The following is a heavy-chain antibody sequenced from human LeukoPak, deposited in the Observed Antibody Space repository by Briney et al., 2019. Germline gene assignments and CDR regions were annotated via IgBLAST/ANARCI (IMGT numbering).Heavy chain of an antibody. Sequence: GGPLRLSCAASGFTFSSYWMSWVRQASGKGLEWVANIQQDGSDKYYVDSVKGRFTISRDNAKNSLYLQMNSLRAEDTAVYYCARELGSYSSSSQGDYLGQGTLVTVSS. J-gene: IGHJ4*02. V-gene: IGHV3-7*01. CDR3: ARELGSYSSSSQGDY. CDR1: GFTFSSYW. D-gene: IGHD6-6*01. CDR2: IQQDGSDK.